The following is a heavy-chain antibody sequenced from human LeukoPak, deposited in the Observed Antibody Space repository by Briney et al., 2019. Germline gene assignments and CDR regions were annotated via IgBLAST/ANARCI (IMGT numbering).Heavy chain of an antibody. V-gene: IGHV4-59*08. Sequence: SETLSLTCTVSGGSISSYYWSWIRQPPGKGLEWIGYIYYSGSTYYNPSLKSRVTISVDTSKNQFSLKLSSVTAADTAVYYCARAGDYYDSSGYSMILDYWGQGTLVTVSS. CDR3: ARAGDYYDSSGYSMILDY. D-gene: IGHD3-22*01. J-gene: IGHJ4*02. CDR1: GGSISSYY. CDR2: IYYSGST.